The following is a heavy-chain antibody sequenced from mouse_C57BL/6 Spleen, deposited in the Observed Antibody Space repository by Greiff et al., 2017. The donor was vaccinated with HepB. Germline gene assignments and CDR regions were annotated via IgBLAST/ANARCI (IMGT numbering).Heavy chain of an antibody. Sequence: QVHVKQSGAELVRPGASVTLSCKASGYTFTDYEMHWVKQTPVHGLEWIGAIDPETGGTAYNQKFKGKAILTADKSSSTAYMELRSLTSEDSAVYYCTRGYDGYLAYWGQGTLVTVSA. V-gene: IGHV1-15*01. J-gene: IGHJ3*01. D-gene: IGHD2-3*01. CDR2: IDPETGGT. CDR3: TRGYDGYLAY. CDR1: GYTFTDYE.